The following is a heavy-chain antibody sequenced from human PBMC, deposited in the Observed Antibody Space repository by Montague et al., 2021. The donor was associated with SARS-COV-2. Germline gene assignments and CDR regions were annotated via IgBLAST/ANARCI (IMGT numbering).Heavy chain of an antibody. CDR2: INHSGTT. J-gene: IGHJ5*02. CDR3: ARGGRGSRYHLLSGTWFDP. CDR1: GGSFSGYY. Sequence: SETLSFTCTVSGGSFSGYYWSWTRQSPGKGLEWIGEINHSGTTNYNPSLKSRVIISADTSKNQFSLKTSSVTAADTAVYYCARGGRGSRYHLLSGTWFDPWGQGTLVTVSS. V-gene: IGHV4-34*01. D-gene: IGHD2-2*01.